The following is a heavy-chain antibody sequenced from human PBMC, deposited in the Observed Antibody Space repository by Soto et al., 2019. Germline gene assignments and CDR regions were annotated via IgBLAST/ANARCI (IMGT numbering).Heavy chain of an antibody. CDR1: SDSVSSSSYT. CDR3: GRAPDS. J-gene: IGHJ4*02. V-gene: IGHV4-39*01. Sequence: SETLSLTCTVSSDSVSSSSYTWGWIRQPPGKGPEWIGSIYSSRSTYYNPSLNSRVTVSVDTSKNQFSLKLNSVTAADTAVYYCGRAPDSWAQGTLVTAPQ. CDR2: IYSSRST.